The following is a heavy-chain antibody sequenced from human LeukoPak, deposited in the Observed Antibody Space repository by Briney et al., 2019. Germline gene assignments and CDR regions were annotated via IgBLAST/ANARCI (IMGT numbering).Heavy chain of an antibody. D-gene: IGHD2-2*01. CDR2: ISAYYGNT. V-gene: IGHV1-18*01. CDR3: ARDTYCSTTSCFPYYMDV. CDR1: GYTFTSYG. J-gene: IGHJ6*03. Sequence: ASVKVSCKASGYTFTSYGISWVRQAPGQGLEWMGWISAYYGNTNYAQKLQDRVTMTADTSTSIVYMELRSLRSGDTAVYYCARDTYCSTTSCFPYYMDVWGTGTTVTVSS.